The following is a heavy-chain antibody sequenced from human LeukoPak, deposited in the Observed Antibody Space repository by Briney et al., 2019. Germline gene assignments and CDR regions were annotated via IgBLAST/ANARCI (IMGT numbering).Heavy chain of an antibody. CDR2: IYHRGST. V-gene: IGHV4-38-2*01. Sequence: SETLSLTCAVSAYSNSSDYYWGWIRQPPGKGLEWIGSIYHRGSTYYNSSLKSRVTISIDASKNQFSLKVTSVTAADTAVYYCARHSETIVGSVDFWGQGTLVTVSS. D-gene: IGHD3-3*01. CDR1: AYSNSSDYY. CDR3: ARHSETIVGSVDF. J-gene: IGHJ4*02.